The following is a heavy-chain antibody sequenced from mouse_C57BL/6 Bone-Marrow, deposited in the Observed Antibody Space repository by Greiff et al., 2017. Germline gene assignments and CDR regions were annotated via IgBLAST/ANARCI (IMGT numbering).Heavy chain of an antibody. CDR2: IWGVGST. V-gene: IGHV2-6*01. CDR1: GFSLTSSG. Sequence: VQLQQSGPGLVAPSQSLSITCTVSGFSLTSSGVDWVRQSPGKGLEWLGVIWGVGSTNYNSALKSRLSISKDNSKSQVFLKMNSLQTDDTSMYYCASGYYGSSYERFAYWGQGTLVTVAA. D-gene: IGHD1-1*01. CDR3: ASGYYGSSYERFAY. J-gene: IGHJ3*01.